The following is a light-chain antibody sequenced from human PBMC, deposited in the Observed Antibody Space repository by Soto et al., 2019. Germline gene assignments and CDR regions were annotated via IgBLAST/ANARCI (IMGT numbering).Light chain of an antibody. CDR1: QTVGDH. J-gene: IGKJ1*01. CDR2: RAS. CDR3: HQTFLSPPT. Sequence: DIQMTQSPSSLSASVGDRVTITCRASQTVGDHLNWYQQKPGTAPKLLFSRASRLQSGVPSRFTGSGVATDFTLTISSLQPEDFATYYCHQTFLSPPTFGQGPNVDIK. V-gene: IGKV1-39*01.